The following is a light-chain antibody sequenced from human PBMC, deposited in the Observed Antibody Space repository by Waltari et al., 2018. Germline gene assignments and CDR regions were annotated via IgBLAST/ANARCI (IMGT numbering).Light chain of an antibody. Sequence: QSALTQPASVSGSPGQSITISCSGSSRDIGAYDHVSWYQQHPGKAPKVVIFDVSARPYGVLERFSGPKSGTRASLPISGLQAEDGADDYCRSQTTKKGVVFGGGTKVTVL. V-gene: IGLV2-14*03. J-gene: IGLJ2*01. CDR2: DVS. CDR1: SRDIGAYDH. CDR3: RSQTTKKGVV.